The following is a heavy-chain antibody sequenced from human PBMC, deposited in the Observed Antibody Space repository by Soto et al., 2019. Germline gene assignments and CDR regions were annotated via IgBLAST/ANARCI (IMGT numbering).Heavy chain of an antibody. CDR2: IYYSGST. V-gene: IGHV4-31*03. D-gene: IGHD3-22*01. CDR1: GGSISSGGYY. Sequence: QVQLQESGPGLVKPSQTLSLTCTVSGGSISSGGYYWSWIRQHPGKGLEWIGYIYYSGSTYYNPSLESRVTISVGPSNDQFSLKLSSVTAADTAGYYCAIGYYYDSSGYPYGMDVWGQGTTVTVSS. J-gene: IGHJ6*02. CDR3: AIGYYYDSSGYPYGMDV.